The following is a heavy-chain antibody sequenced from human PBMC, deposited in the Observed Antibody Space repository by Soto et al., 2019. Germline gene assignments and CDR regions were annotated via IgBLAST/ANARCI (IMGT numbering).Heavy chain of an antibody. J-gene: IGHJ5*02. CDR1: GYTFTSYG. CDR2: ISGYNGNT. Sequence: QVQLVQSGAEVKKPGASVKVSCKASGYTFTSYGISWVRQAPGQGLEWMGWISGYNGNTNYAQKLQGRVTMTTDTPTRTAYMELRSLRSDDTAVYYCARYRATINSFWFDPWGHGTLVTVSS. CDR3: ARYRATINSFWFDP. D-gene: IGHD5-12*01. V-gene: IGHV1-18*01.